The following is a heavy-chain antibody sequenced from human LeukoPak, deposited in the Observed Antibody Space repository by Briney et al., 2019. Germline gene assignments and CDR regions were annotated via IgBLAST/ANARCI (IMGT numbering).Heavy chain of an antibody. J-gene: IGHJ4*02. CDR1: GYRFTGYD. CDR2: MNPNNGAT. D-gene: IGHD2-8*01. Sequence: ASVKVSCKASGYRFTGYDINWVRQAAGQGPEWMGWMNPNNGATGYAQKFQGRVTMTRDTSISTAYMQLSDLTSEDTAVYYCARGVSAGVDYWGQGTLVTVSS. CDR3: ARGVSAGVDY. V-gene: IGHV1-8*01.